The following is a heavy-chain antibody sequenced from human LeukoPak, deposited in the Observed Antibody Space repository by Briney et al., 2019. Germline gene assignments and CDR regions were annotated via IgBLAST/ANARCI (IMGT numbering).Heavy chain of an antibody. J-gene: IGHJ4*02. Sequence: GGSLRLSCAASGFTFSSYSMNWVRQAPGKGLEWVSSISSNNNYIYYADSVKGRFTISRDNAKNSLYLQMNSLRAEDTAVYYCARKDDYGDYLDYWGQGTLVTVSS. CDR3: ARKDDYGDYLDY. D-gene: IGHD4-17*01. CDR1: GFTFSSYS. V-gene: IGHV3-21*01. CDR2: ISSNNNYI.